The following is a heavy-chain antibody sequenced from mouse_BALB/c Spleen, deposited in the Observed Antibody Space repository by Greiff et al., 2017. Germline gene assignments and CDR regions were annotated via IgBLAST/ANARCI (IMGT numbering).Heavy chain of an antibody. V-gene: IGHV5-9-4*01. D-gene: IGHD2-14*01. J-gene: IGHJ2*01. CDR3: ARAYYRYDDSYYFDY. CDR1: GFTFSSYA. Sequence: EVQGVESGGGLVKPGGSLKLSCAASGFTFSSYAMSWVRQSPEKRLEWVAEISSGGSYTYYPDTVTGRFTISRDNAKNTLYLEMSSLRSEDTAMYYCARAYYRYDDSYYFDYWGQGTTLTVSS. CDR2: ISSGGSYT.